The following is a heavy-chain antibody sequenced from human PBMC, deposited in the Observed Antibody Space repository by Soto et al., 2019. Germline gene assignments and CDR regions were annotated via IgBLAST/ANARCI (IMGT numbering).Heavy chain of an antibody. Sequence: QVQLQESGPGLVKPSETLSLTCTVSGGSISSYYWSWIRQPQGKGLEWIGYIYYSGSTNYNPSLRSRVTISVDTSKNQFSLKRSSVTAADTAVYYCARRYGYSLDYWGQGTLVTVSS. CDR3: ARRYGYSLDY. D-gene: IGHD6-13*01. CDR1: GGSISSYY. CDR2: IYYSGST. J-gene: IGHJ4*02. V-gene: IGHV4-59*08.